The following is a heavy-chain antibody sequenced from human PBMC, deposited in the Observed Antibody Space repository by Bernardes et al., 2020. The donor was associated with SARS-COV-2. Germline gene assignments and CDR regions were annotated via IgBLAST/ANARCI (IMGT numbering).Heavy chain of an antibody. V-gene: IGHV3-21*01. CDR2: IGSGSDFI. CDR3: AREMADPGPLDY. J-gene: IGHJ4*02. D-gene: IGHD2-8*01. Sequence: GGSLRLSCSASGFTFSNYNMNWVRQAPGKGLEWVSFIGSGSDFIYYADSVKGRCTISRDNAKNSLYLQMNSLRAEDSAVYYCAREMADPGPLDYWGQGTLVTVSS. CDR1: GFTFSNYN.